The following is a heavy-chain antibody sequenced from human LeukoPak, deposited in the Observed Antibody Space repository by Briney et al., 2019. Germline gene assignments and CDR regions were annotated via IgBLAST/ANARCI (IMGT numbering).Heavy chain of an antibody. CDR3: ARSGY. CDR2: ISGNGGRT. CDR1: GFTSSIYA. Sequence: GRSLRLSCAVSGFTSSIYAMSWVRQAPGKGVEWVSTISGNGGRTYYADSVKGRFTISRDNSKNTLYLHMNSLRAEDTAVYYCARSGYWGQGTLVTVSS. D-gene: IGHD6-13*01. V-gene: IGHV3-23*01. J-gene: IGHJ4*02.